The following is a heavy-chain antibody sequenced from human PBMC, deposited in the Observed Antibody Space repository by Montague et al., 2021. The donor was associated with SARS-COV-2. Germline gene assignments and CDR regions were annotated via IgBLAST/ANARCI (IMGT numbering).Heavy chain of an antibody. CDR2: MDSSGTT. CDR3: ARSTSGWFIY. V-gene: IGHV4-39*01. J-gene: IGHJ4*02. CDR1: GGSISSTSFF. D-gene: IGHD6-19*01. Sequence: SETLSLTCSVSGGSISSTSFFWAWIRQPPGKGLEWVGSMDSSGTTXYXXSIKRRVTISGDTSRNQLSVRLSSVTAADTAVYYCARSTSGWFIYWGQGTLVTVSS.